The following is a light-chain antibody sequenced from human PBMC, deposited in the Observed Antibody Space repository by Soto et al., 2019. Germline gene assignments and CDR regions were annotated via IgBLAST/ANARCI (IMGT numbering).Light chain of an antibody. CDR2: ATS. CDR3: QQGYSSRWT. J-gene: IGKJ1*01. Sequence: IQMTQSPSSLSASVGDRVTITCRASQNTRSYLNWYQQKPGKAPQLLIYATSSLQTGVPSRFSASGSGTDFSLVISDLQPEDSATYYCQQGYSSRWTSGRGTKVEI. V-gene: IGKV1-39*01. CDR1: QNTRSY.